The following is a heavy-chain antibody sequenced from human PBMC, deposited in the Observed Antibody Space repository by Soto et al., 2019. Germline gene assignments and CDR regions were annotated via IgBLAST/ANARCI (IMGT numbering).Heavy chain of an antibody. CDR2: ISSSSSYI. CDR3: ARNRAGGLNYYYYMDV. Sequence: EVQLVESGGGLVKPGGSLRLSCVVSGFTFSSYSMNWVRQAPGKGLEWVSSISSSSSYIYYADSVKGRFTISRDNAKNSLYLQMNSLRAEDTAVYYCARNRAGGLNYYYYMDVWGKGTTVTVSS. D-gene: IGHD1-26*01. CDR1: GFTFSSYS. J-gene: IGHJ6*03. V-gene: IGHV3-21*01.